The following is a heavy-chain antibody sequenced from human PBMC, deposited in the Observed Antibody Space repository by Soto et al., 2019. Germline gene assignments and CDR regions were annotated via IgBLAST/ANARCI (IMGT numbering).Heavy chain of an antibody. D-gene: IGHD4-17*01. Sequence: PSETLSLTCTVSGGSISSYYWSWIRQPPGKGLEWIGYIYYSGSTNYNPSLKSRVTISVDTSKNQFTLKLSSVTAADTAVYYCARRPPRLYGDYGTYYFDYWGQGTLLTVSS. CDR1: GGSISSYY. CDR3: ARRPPRLYGDYGTYYFDY. CDR2: IYYSGST. J-gene: IGHJ4*02. V-gene: IGHV4-59*08.